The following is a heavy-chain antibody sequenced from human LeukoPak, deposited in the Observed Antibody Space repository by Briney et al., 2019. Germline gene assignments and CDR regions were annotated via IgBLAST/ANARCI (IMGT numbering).Heavy chain of an antibody. J-gene: IGHJ4*02. Sequence: GGSLGLSCEASGFSVRSSYMSWVRQAPGKGLEWVSVIYTSDSTHYADSVKGRFIISRDNSRNTLYLQMNSLRAEDTAVYYCARGASCGGDCYPHWGQGTLVTVSS. D-gene: IGHD2-21*02. V-gene: IGHV3-53*05. CDR1: GFSVRSSY. CDR3: ARGASCGGDCYPH. CDR2: IYTSDST.